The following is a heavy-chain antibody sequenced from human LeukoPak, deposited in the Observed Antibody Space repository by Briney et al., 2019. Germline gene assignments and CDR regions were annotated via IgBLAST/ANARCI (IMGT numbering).Heavy chain of an antibody. CDR3: ARSPRGVGVTALDY. CDR2: IYYNGNS. CDR1: GDSISGYY. D-gene: IGHD1-26*01. V-gene: IGHV4-59*01. J-gene: IGHJ4*02. Sequence: PSETLSLTCTVSGDSISGYYWSWIRQPPGKGLEWIGYIYYNGNSIYNPSLKSRVSISTDTSKNQVFLQLRSLTAADTAMYYCARSPRGVGVTALDYWGQGTLVTVSS.